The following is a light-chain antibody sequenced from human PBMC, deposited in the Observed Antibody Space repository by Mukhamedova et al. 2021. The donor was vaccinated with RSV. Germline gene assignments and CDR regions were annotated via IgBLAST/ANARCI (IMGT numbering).Light chain of an antibody. CDR3: NSRDSSGNHLV. CDR1: SLRNYY. V-gene: IGLV3-19*01. Sequence: RITCQGDSLRNYYASWYQQKPGQAPVLVIYGKNNRPSGIPDRFSGSSSGNTASLTITGAQAEDEADYFCNSRDSSGNHLVFGGGT. J-gene: IGLJ2*01. CDR2: GKN.